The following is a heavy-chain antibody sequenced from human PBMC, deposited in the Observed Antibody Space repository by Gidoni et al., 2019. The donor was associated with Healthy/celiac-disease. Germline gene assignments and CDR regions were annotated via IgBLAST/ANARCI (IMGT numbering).Heavy chain of an antibody. J-gene: IGHJ4*02. CDR2: ISGSGGST. CDR1: GFTFSSYA. Sequence: VQLLASGGGLVQPGGSLRLSCAASGFTFSSYAMCWVRQAPGKGLEWVSAISGSGGSTYYADSVKGRFTISRDNSKNTLYLKMNSLRAEDTAVYYCAKRGAGYSSGLIDYWGQGTLVTVSS. CDR3: AKRGAGYSSGLIDY. D-gene: IGHD6-19*01. V-gene: IGHV3-23*01.